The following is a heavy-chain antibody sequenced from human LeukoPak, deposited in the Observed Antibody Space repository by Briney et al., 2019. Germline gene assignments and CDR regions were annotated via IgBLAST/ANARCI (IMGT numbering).Heavy chain of an antibody. CDR1: GGSISSSNW. CDR3: ARQTPTPAIRRYSGYDRGRGWFDP. V-gene: IGHV4-4*02. J-gene: IGHJ5*02. D-gene: IGHD5-12*01. CDR2: IYHSGST. Sequence: SETLSLTCAVSGGSISSSNWWSWVRQPPGKGLEWIGEIYHSGSTNYNPSPKSRVTISVDKSKNQFSLKLSSVTAADTAVYYCARQTPTPAIRRYSGYDRGRGWFDPWGQGTLVTVSS.